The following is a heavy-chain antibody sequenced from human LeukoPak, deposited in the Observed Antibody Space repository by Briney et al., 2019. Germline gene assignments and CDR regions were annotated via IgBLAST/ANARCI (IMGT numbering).Heavy chain of an antibody. V-gene: IGHV6-1*01. CDR1: GDSVSSNSAA. J-gene: IGHJ6*02. CDR2: TYYRSKWYN. Sequence: SQNLSLTCAISGDSVSSNSAAWNWIRQSPSRGLEWLGRTYYRSKWYNDYAVSVKSRITINPDTSKNQFSLQLNSVTPEGTAVYYCARDSITGTTVYYYGMDVWGQGTTVTVSS. CDR3: ARDSITGTTVYYYGMDV. D-gene: IGHD1-7*01.